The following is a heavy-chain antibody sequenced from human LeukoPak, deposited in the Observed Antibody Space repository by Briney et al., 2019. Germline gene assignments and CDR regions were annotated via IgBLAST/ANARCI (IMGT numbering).Heavy chain of an antibody. Sequence: GRSLRLSCVASGFILGDYGMHWVRQAPGKGLEWVAVIWYDGSNKYYADSVKGRFTISRDNSKNTLYLQMNSLRAEDTAVYCCARERDSSGYQNRLDYWGQGTLVTVSS. CDR1: GFILGDYG. D-gene: IGHD3-22*01. V-gene: IGHV3-33*01. J-gene: IGHJ4*02. CDR3: ARERDSSGYQNRLDY. CDR2: IWYDGSNK.